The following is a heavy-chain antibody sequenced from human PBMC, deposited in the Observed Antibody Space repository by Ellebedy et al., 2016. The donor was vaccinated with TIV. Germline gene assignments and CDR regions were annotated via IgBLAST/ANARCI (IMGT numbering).Heavy chain of an antibody. CDR1: GGTFSSYA. CDR3: ATSLAYCGGDCYSGFVY. V-gene: IGHV1-69*13. CDR2: IIPIFGTA. Sequence: SVKVSCXASGGTFSSYAISWVRQAPGQGLEWMGGIIPIFGTANYAQKFQGRVTITADESTSTAYMELSSLRSEDTAVYYCATSLAYCGGDCYSGFVYWGQGTLVTVSS. D-gene: IGHD2-21*02. J-gene: IGHJ4*02.